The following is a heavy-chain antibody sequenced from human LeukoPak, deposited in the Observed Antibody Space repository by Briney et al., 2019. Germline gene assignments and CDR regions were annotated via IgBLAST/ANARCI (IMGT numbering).Heavy chain of an antibody. CDR2: ISSNGGST. J-gene: IGHJ1*01. V-gene: IGHV3-64D*09. Sequence: PGGSLSLPCAASGFSFSSYGLHWVGQAPGKGLEYVSAISSNGGSTYYADSVKGRFTISRDNSRNTLYLQMSSLRAEDTAVYYYVKDGVIATDRGFGDWGQRTLGTVSS. D-gene: IGHD2-8*01. CDR3: VKDGVIATDRGFGD. CDR1: GFSFSSYG.